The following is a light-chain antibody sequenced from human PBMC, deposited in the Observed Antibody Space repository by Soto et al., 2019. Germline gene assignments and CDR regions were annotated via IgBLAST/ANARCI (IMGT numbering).Light chain of an antibody. J-gene: IGKJ4*01. CDR3: QQYDDLPFT. CDR1: QAVSNY. V-gene: IGKV1-33*01. Sequence: DIQMTQSPSSLSASVGDRVTITCQASQAVSNYLSWYQQKPGKAPKLLISAASNLETGVPLRFSGSGSGTHFTFTISSLQPEDVATYYCQQYDDLPFTFGGGSNVEIK. CDR2: AAS.